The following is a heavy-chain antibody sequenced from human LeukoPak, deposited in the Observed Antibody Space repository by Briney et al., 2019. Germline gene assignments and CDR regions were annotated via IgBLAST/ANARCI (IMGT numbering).Heavy chain of an antibody. CDR2: ISSSSSTI. D-gene: IGHD6-13*01. CDR1: GFTFSSYS. Sequence: GGSLRLSCAASGFTFSSYSMNWVRQAPGKGLEWVSYISSSSSTIYYADSVKGRFTISRDNAKNSLYLQMNSLRAEDTAVYYCARPWGSSWNYYYYGMDVWGQGTTVPVSS. CDR3: ARPWGSSWNYYYYGMDV. V-gene: IGHV3-48*04. J-gene: IGHJ6*02.